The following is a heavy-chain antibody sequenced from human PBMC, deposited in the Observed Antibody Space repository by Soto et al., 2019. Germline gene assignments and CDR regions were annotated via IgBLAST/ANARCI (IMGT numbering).Heavy chain of an antibody. D-gene: IGHD3-3*01. Sequence: SETLSLTYIVSGGSMSSYYWSWIRQPPGKGLEWIGTIYYSGTTYYNPSLKSRVTISVDTSKNQFSLKLSSVTAADTAMYYCARLWSGYLDWFDPWGQGTLVTVSS. V-gene: IGHV4-59*04. J-gene: IGHJ5*02. CDR3: ARLWSGYLDWFDP. CDR1: GGSMSSYY. CDR2: IYYSGTT.